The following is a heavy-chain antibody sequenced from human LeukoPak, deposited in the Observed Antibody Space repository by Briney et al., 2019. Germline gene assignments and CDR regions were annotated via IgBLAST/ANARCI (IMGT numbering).Heavy chain of an antibody. J-gene: IGHJ5*02. CDR2: IYTSGST. CDR1: GGFINSYY. D-gene: IGHD6-13*01. CDR3: ARLGSSWYFWFDP. Sequence: SETLSLTCTVSGGFINSYYWSWIRQPPGKGLEWIGYIYTSGSTNYNPSLKSRVTISVDTSKNQFSLKLGSVTAADTAVYYCARLGSSWYFWFDPWGQGTLVTVSS. V-gene: IGHV4-4*09.